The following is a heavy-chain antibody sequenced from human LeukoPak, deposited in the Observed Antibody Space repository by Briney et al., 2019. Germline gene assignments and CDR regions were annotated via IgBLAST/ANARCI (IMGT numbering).Heavy chain of an antibody. CDR2: IYYSGST. J-gene: IGHJ4*02. CDR1: GGSISSYY. CDR3: AVFLFGGGAMPY. Sequence: SETLSLTCTVSGGSISSYYWGWIRQPPGKGLEWIGYIYYSGSTNYNPSLKSRVTISVDTSKNQFSLKLSSVTAADTAVYYCAVFLFGGGAMPYWGQGTLVTVSS. D-gene: IGHD3-16*01. V-gene: IGHV4-59*01.